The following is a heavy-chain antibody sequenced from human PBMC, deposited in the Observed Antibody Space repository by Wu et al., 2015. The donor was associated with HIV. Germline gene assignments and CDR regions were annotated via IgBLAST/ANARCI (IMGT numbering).Heavy chain of an antibody. Sequence: QVQVVQSGAEVKKPGSSVKVSCRVSGGSFSNYGISWVRQAPGQGFEWMGRIIPMFRTPNYGQKFQGRVSITADESTATAHMEVNSLRHEDTAMYYCARWEELQLGNSFDLWGQGTMVIVSP. CDR3: ARWEELQLGNSFDL. CDR1: GGSFSNYG. D-gene: IGHD1-1*01. V-gene: IGHV1-69*13. CDR2: IIPMFRTP. J-gene: IGHJ3*01.